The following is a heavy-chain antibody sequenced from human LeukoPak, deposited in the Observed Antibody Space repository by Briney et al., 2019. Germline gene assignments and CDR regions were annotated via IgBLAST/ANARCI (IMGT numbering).Heavy chain of an antibody. CDR3: AHRGDITMVRGVSPIRGWFDP. J-gene: IGHJ5*02. CDR2: IYWNDDK. CDR1: GFSLSTSGVG. Sequence: SGPTLVKPTQTLTLTCTFSGFSLSTSGVGVGWIRQPPGKALEWLAVIYWNDDKRYSPVLKSRLPITNDTSKNQVVLTMTNMDPVDTATYYCAHRGDITMVRGVSPIRGWFDPWGQGTLVTVSS. D-gene: IGHD3-10*01. V-gene: IGHV2-5*01.